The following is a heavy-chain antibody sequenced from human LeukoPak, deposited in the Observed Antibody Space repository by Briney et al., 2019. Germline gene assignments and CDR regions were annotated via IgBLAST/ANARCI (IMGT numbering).Heavy chain of an antibody. CDR1: GFTFSSCS. D-gene: IGHD3-10*01. Sequence: PGGSLRLSCAASGFTFSSCSMNWVRQTPGKGLEWVSSISSSSSYIYYADSLKGRFTISRDNAKNSLYLQMNSLRAEDTAVYYCARDASVRGASDYWGQGTLVTVSS. V-gene: IGHV3-21*01. CDR2: ISSSSSYI. J-gene: IGHJ4*02. CDR3: ARDASVRGASDY.